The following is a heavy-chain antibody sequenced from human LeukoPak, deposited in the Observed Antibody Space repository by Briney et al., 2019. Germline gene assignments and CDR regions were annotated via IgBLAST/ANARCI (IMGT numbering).Heavy chain of an antibody. CDR3: ASGGGYCSGGSCYSGNWFDP. Sequence: SETLSLTCSVSGGSISSSSYYWGWIRQPPGKGLEWIGGIYYGGSTYYTPSLKSRLTISVDTSKNHFSLRLSSVPAADTAVYYCASGGGYCSGGSCYSGNWFDPWGQGTLVTVSA. D-gene: IGHD2-15*01. CDR2: IYYGGST. CDR1: GGSISSSSYY. J-gene: IGHJ5*02. V-gene: IGHV4-39*02.